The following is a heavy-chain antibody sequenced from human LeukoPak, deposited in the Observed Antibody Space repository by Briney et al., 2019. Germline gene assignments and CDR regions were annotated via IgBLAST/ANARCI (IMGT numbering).Heavy chain of an antibody. CDR1: GLTVSTDY. V-gene: IGHV3-66*01. J-gene: IGHJ4*02. Sequence: GGSLRLSCAASGLTVSTDYISWVRQAPGKGLEWVSVIYSSGSTYYADSVKGRSTISRDNSKNTIYLQMNSLRVEDTAVYYCARDARGSGTYTFDYWGQGTLVTVSS. D-gene: IGHD3-10*01. CDR2: IYSSGST. CDR3: ARDARGSGTYTFDY.